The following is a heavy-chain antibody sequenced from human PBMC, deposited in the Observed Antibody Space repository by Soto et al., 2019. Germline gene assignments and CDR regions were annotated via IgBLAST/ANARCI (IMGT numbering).Heavy chain of an antibody. CDR3: AKDRRAGGNSAFYFDF. CDR2: ISATGGGT. V-gene: IGHV3-23*01. CDR1: GFKFSNYA. D-gene: IGHD3-16*01. Sequence: GGSLRLSCAASGFKFSNYAMSWVRQAPGKGLEWVSLISATGGGTYYADSVKGRFTISRDNSHNTLYLQVHSLTAEDTAVYFCAKDRRAGGNSAFYFDFWGQGAQVTVSS. J-gene: IGHJ4*02.